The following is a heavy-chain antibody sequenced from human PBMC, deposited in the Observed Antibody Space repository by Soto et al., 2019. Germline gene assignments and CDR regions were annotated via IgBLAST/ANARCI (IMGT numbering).Heavy chain of an antibody. Sequence: PGGSLRLSCAASGFTFSSYAMSWVRQAPGKGLEWVSAISGSGGSTYYADSVKGRFTISRDNSKNTLYLQMNSLRAEDTAVYYCAKPVLRFLEWLSSIDYWGQGTLVTVSS. CDR1: GFTFSSYA. V-gene: IGHV3-23*01. CDR2: ISGSGGST. CDR3: AKPVLRFLEWLSSIDY. D-gene: IGHD3-3*01. J-gene: IGHJ4*02.